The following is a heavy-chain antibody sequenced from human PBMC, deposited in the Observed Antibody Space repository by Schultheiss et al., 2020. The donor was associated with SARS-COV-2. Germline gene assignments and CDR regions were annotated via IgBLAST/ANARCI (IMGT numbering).Heavy chain of an antibody. Sequence: GGSLRLSCAASGFTFSSYAMHWVRQAPGKGLEWVAVIYSGGSTYYADSVKGRFTISRDNSKNTLYLQMNSLRAEDTAVYYCASPHDSSTYDPDYWGQGTLVTVSS. CDR3: ASPHDSSTYDPDY. CDR1: GFTFSSYA. D-gene: IGHD3-22*01. V-gene: IGHV3-NL1*01. J-gene: IGHJ4*02. CDR2: IYSGGST.